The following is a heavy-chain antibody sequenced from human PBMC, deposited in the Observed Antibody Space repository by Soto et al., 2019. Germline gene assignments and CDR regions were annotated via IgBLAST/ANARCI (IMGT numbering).Heavy chain of an antibody. CDR2: ICYDGSNK. Sequence: GGSLRLSCAASGFTFSRYGMHWVRQAPGKGLEWVAVICYDGSNKYYADCVKGRFTISRYNSKNTLYLQMNSLRAEDTAVYSCARNPAYSYGPRFDYWGQGTLVTVSS. V-gene: IGHV3-33*01. D-gene: IGHD5-18*01. J-gene: IGHJ4*02. CDR1: GFTFSRYG. CDR3: ARNPAYSYGPRFDY.